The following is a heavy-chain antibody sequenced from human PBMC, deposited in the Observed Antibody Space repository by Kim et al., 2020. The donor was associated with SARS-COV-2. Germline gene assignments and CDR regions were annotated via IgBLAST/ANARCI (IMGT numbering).Heavy chain of an antibody. CDR1: GGSISNSFNY. J-gene: IGHJ4*02. CDR2: VYHSRST. V-gene: IGHV4-39*01. CDR3: AELPDDSSGYVDC. Sequence: SETLSLTCTVSGGSISNSFNYWGWIRPRPGKGRVWIGSVYHSRSTYDSPALESRVTVSVNTTKNPFSLKRTSVTVADTAWYFCAELPDDSSGYVDCWGQGGLVTVSS. D-gene: IGHD3-22*01.